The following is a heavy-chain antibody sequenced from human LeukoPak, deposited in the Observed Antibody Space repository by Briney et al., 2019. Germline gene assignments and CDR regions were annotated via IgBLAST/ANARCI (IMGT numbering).Heavy chain of an antibody. CDR1: GGSFSGYY. CDR2: INHSGST. CDR3: ARVQMRYSAWRLYYFDY. J-gene: IGHJ4*02. D-gene: IGHD2-15*01. Sequence: PSETLSLTCAVYGGSFSGYYWSWIRQPPGKGLEWIGEINHSGSTNYNPSLKSRVTISVDTSKNQFSLKLSSVTAADTAVYYCARVQMRYSAWRLYYFDYWGQGTLVTVSS. V-gene: IGHV4-34*01.